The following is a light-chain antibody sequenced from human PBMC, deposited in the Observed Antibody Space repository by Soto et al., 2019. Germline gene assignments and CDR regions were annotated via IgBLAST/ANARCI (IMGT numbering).Light chain of an antibody. CDR3: QQYGSSGT. CDR1: QSVSNNY. Sequence: EILLVPAPGTPSLSPGERVTLSCRASQSVSNNYLAWYQQKPGQAPRLLIYGASNRATGIPDRFSGSGSGTDFTLTISRLEPEDFAVYYCQQYGSSGTFGQGTKVDI. CDR2: GAS. V-gene: IGKV3-20*01. J-gene: IGKJ1*01.